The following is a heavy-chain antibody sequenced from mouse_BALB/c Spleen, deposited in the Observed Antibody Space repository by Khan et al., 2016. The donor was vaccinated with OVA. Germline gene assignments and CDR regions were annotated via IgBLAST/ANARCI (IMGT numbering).Heavy chain of an antibody. D-gene: IGHD3-2*02. V-gene: IGHV1-54*01. CDR1: GYAFTDYL. CDR2: INPGSGGT. CDR3: SRSGYGFGAY. Sequence: VELVESGAELVRPGTSVKVSCKASGYAFTDYLIEWLKQRPGQGLEWIGVINPGSGGTHYNEEFMDRATLTADKSSSTAYIQLSSLTSDDSAVYFGSRSGYGFGAYWGPGTLVTVSA. J-gene: IGHJ3*01.